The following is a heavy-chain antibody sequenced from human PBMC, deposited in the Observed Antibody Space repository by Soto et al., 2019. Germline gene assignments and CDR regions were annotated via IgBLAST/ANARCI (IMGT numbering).Heavy chain of an antibody. CDR2: ISTSGATR. V-gene: IGHV3-48*02. CDR3: ARGFDSSGIYDV. CDR1: GFTFSTDS. D-gene: IGHD3-22*01. J-gene: IGHJ6*02. Sequence: PGGSLRLSCVASGFTFSTDSMNWVRQAPGKGLEWVAHISTSGATRYYADSVKGRFTISRGNAKTSLYLQMDSLRNEDTAVYYCARGFDSSGIYDVWGQGTTVTVSS.